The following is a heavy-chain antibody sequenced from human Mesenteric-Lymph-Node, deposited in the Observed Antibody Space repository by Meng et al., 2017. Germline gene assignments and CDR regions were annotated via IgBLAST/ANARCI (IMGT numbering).Heavy chain of an antibody. Sequence: QVQLQPAGPGLVKPPPTLSLTCAISGDSVSSNSAAWNWIRQSPSGGLEWLGRTYYKSKWYNDYAESVKSRITINPDTSKNQFSLQLNSVTPEDTAVYYCARDPAAFDFWGQGILVTVSS. D-gene: IGHD6-25*01. CDR2: TYYKSKWYN. V-gene: IGHV6-1*01. CDR3: ARDPAAFDF. CDR1: GDSVSSNSAA. J-gene: IGHJ4*02.